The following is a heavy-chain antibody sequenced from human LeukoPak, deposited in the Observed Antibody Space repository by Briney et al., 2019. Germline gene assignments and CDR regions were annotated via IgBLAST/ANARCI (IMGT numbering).Heavy chain of an antibody. V-gene: IGHV1-2*02. J-gene: IGHJ4*02. CDR1: GYTFTGYY. Sequence: ASVKVSCKASGYTFTGYYMHWVRQAPGQGLEWMGWINPNSGGTNYAQKFQGRVTMTRDTSISTAYMELSRLRSDGTAVYYCARDVTSSSWPRDIDYWGQGTLVTVSS. CDR3: ARDVTSSSWPRDIDY. CDR2: INPNSGGT. D-gene: IGHD6-13*01.